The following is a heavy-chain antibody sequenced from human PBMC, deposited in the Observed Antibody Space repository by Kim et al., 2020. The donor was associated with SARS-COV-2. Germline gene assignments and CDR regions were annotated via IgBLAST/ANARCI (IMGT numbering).Heavy chain of an antibody. V-gene: IGHV3-72*01. J-gene: IGHJ6*02. Sequence: EYGAAVKGRFTISRDESKNSLYLQMNSLKTEDTAVYYCVRIGSLYYYGMDVWGQGTTVTVSS. D-gene: IGHD3-10*01. CDR3: VRIGSLYYYGMDV.